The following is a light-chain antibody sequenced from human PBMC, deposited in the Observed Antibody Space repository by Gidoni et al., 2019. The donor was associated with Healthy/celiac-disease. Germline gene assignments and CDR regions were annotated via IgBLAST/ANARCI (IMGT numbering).Light chain of an antibody. J-gene: IGLJ2*01. Sequence: QSALTQPASVSGSPGQSITISCTGTSSDVGGYNYVSWYQQHPGKAPKLMIYDVSNRPSGGSNRFSGSKSGNTASLTISGLQAEDEADYYCSSYTSSSTPRVVFGGGTKLTVL. CDR1: SSDVGGYNY. CDR3: SSYTSSSTPRVV. CDR2: DVS. V-gene: IGLV2-14*01.